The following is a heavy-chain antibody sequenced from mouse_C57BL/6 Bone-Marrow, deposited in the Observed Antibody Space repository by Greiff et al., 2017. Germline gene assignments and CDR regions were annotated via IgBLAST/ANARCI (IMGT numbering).Heavy chain of an antibody. CDR2: ISDGGSYT. V-gene: IGHV5-4*01. CDR1: GFTFSSYA. D-gene: IGHD1-1*01. J-gene: IGHJ2*01. Sequence: EVHLVESGGGLVKPGGSLKLSCAASGFTFSSYAMSWVRQTPEKRLEWVATISDGGSYTYYPDNVKGRFTISRDNAKNNLYLQMSHLKSEDTAMYYCAVLRYYFDYWGQGTTLTVSS. CDR3: AVLRYYFDY.